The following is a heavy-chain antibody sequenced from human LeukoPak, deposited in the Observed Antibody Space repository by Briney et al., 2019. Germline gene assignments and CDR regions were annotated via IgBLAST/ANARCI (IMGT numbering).Heavy chain of an antibody. CDR1: GYTLTELS. D-gene: IGHD2-2*01. CDR2: FDPEDGET. V-gene: IGHV1-24*01. CDR3: ATSIVEVPAKKIMYPTGMDF. Sequence: ASVKVSCKVSGYTLTELSMHWVRQAPGKGLEWMGGFDPEDGETIYAQKFQGRVTMTEDTSTDTAYMELSSLRSEDTAVYYCATSIVEVPAKKIMYPTGMDFWGKGTPVTVSS. J-gene: IGHJ6*04.